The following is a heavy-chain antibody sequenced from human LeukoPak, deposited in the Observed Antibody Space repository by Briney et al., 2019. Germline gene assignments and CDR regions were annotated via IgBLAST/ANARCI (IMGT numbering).Heavy chain of an antibody. D-gene: IGHD1-14*01. CDR3: ARGVEPLAANTLAY. J-gene: IGHJ4*02. Sequence: GGSLRLSCAASGFGVSNNYMSWVRQAPGKGLEWVAVIYSDGNTKYADSVQGRFTISRDNSKNTLYLEMNSLSPDDTAVYYCARGVEPLAANTLAYWGQGTLVTVSS. CDR1: GFGVSNNY. CDR2: IYSDGNT. V-gene: IGHV3-53*01.